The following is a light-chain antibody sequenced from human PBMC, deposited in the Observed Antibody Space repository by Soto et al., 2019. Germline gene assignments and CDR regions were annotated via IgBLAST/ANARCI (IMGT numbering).Light chain of an antibody. J-gene: IGKJ4*01. CDR1: QSVNNK. CDR3: QEYNNWPPLT. V-gene: IGKV3-15*01. Sequence: EIVMTQSPATLSVSPGERATLSCRASQSVNNKLAWYQQKLVQTPRLLIYGTSTKATGIPARFSSSGAGTEFTLTISSRQSDDFAIYYCQEYNNWPPLTFGGGTKVEI. CDR2: GTS.